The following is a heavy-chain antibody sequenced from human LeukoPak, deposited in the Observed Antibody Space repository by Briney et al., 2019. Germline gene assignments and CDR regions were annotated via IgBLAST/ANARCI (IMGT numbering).Heavy chain of an antibody. V-gene: IGHV3-21*01. CDR3: SVEEEDAIVTGPSRDPLV. CDR1: GFTFSSYS. CDR2: ISGSSSYI. J-gene: IGHJ4*02. Sequence: GGSLRLSCAASGFTFSSYSMNWVRQAPGKGLEWVSSISGSSSYIYYADTVKGRFTISRDNAKNSPYLQMNSLGADDTAVCYWSVEEEDAIVTGPSRDPLVWGQGTLVTVSS. D-gene: IGHD3-9*01.